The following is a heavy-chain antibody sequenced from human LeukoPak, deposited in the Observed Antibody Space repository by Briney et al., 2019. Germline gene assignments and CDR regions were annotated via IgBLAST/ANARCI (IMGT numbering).Heavy chain of an antibody. Sequence: GASVKVSCKASGYTFTSYGISWVRQAPGQGLEWMGWISAYNGNTNYAQKLQGRVTMTTDTSTSTAYMELRSLRSDDTAVYYCARALSGPHIAAATTFDYWGQGTLVTVSS. CDR2: ISAYNGNT. D-gene: IGHD6-13*01. J-gene: IGHJ4*02. V-gene: IGHV1-18*01. CDR3: ARALSGPHIAAATTFDY. CDR1: GYTFTSYG.